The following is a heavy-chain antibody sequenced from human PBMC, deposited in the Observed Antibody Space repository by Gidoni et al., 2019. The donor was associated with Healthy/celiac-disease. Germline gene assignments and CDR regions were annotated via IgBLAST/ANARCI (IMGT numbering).Heavy chain of an antibody. CDR3: ARTWDYAGAFDI. Sequence: QVQLQESGPGLVKPSQTLSLTCAVSGGSISSGGYYWSWIRQPPGKGLEWIGYIYSSGSTYYNPSLKSRVTISVDTSKNQFSLKLSSVTAADTAVYYCARTWDYAGAFDIWGQGTMVTVSS. D-gene: IGHD4-17*01. CDR1: GGSISSGGYY. CDR2: IYSSGST. V-gene: IGHV4-30-4*01. J-gene: IGHJ3*02.